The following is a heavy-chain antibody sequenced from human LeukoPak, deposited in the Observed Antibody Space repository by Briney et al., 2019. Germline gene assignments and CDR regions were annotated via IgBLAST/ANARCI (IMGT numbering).Heavy chain of an antibody. CDR1: GFTFSSYG. V-gene: IGHV3-33*01. CDR2: ILNDGSQE. J-gene: IGHJ3*02. D-gene: IGHD3-16*01. Sequence: GGSLRLSCAASGFTFSSYGMHWVRQAPGKGLEWVAVILNDGSQEKYADSVKGRFTISRDNSKNTLFLQMNSLRAEDTAVYYCARDDALGDNALDIWGQGTMVTVAS. CDR3: ARDDALGDNALDI.